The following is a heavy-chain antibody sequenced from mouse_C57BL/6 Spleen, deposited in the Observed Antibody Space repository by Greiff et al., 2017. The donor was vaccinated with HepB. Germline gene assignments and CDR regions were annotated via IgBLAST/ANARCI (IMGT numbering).Heavy chain of an antibody. CDR3: ARWNYGVDY. J-gene: IGHJ2*01. CDR1: GYTFTSYW. Sequence: QVQLQQPGAELVMPGASVKLSCKASGYTFTSYWMHWVKQRPGQGLEWIGEIDPTDSYTNYNQKFKGKSTLTVDKSSSTAYMQLSSLTSEDSAVYFCARWNYGVDYWGQGTTLPVSS. V-gene: IGHV1-69*01. D-gene: IGHD2-4*01. CDR2: IDPTDSYT.